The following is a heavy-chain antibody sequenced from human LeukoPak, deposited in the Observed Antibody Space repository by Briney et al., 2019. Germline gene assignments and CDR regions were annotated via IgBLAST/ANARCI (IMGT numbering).Heavy chain of an antibody. V-gene: IGHV4-39*01. CDR2: IYYSGST. CDR1: GGSISSSSYY. CDR3: ARRDGYNYYFDY. J-gene: IGHJ4*02. D-gene: IGHD5-24*01. Sequence: SETLSLTCTVSGGSISSSSYYWGWIRQPPGKGLEWIGSIYYSGSTYYNPSLKSRVTISVDTSKNQFSPKLSSVTAADTAVYYCARRDGYNYYFDYWGQGTLVTVSS.